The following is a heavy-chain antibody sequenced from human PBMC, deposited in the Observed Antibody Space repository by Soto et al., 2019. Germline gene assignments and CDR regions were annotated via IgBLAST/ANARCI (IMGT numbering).Heavy chain of an antibody. CDR3: VIGGTTFSN. J-gene: IGHJ4*02. V-gene: IGHV3-7*05. Sequence: GGSLRLSCEASGFTFSTNWMSWVRQAPGKGLEWVANIKQDGSETYYLDSVKGRFTISRDNAKSSLYLQMNSLRAGDTAVYCCVIGGTTFSNWGQGTLVTVSS. CDR2: IKQDGSET. CDR1: GFTFSTNW. D-gene: IGHD1-7*01.